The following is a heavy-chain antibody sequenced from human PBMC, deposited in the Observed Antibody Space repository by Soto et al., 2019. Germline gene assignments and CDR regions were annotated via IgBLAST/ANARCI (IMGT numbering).Heavy chain of an antibody. J-gene: IGHJ4*02. CDR1: GGSFTTYY. D-gene: IGHD2-15*01. CDR3: ARRYGSDSYCSYFDY. V-gene: IGHV4-34*01. Sequence: QVQLHQWGAGLLKPSETLSLTCAVYGGSFTTYYWSWIRQSPGDGLEWIGEINHSGFTNYNPSLESRVTTSVDTSKNQFSLKLRSVTAADTAIYYCARRYGSDSYCSYFDYWGRGTLVSVSS. CDR2: INHSGFT.